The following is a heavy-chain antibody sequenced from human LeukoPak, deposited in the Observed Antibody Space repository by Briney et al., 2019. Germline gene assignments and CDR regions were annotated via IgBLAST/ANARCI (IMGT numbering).Heavy chain of an antibody. J-gene: IGHJ4*02. CDR2: IYYSGST. V-gene: IGHV4-59*01. Sequence: SETLSLTCTASGGSISSYYWSWIRQPPGKGLEWIGYIYYSGSTNYNPSLKSRVTISVDTSKNQFSLKLSSVTAADTAVYYCARDLYGAFDYWGQGTLVTVSS. CDR3: ARDLYGAFDY. CDR1: GGSISSYY. D-gene: IGHD4-17*01.